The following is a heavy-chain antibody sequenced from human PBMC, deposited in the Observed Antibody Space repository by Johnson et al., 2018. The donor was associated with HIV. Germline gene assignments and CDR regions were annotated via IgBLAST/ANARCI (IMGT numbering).Heavy chain of an antibody. D-gene: IGHD1-26*01. Sequence: VQLVESGGGLVQPGGSLRLSCAASGFTFSSYWMHWVRQATGKRLEWVSGIGTTGDTFFLDSVKGRFTISRDTAKNSLYLQMNSLRAGDTALYYCARGSYDGDAFDVWGQGTMVTVSS. CDR1: GFTFSSYW. V-gene: IGHV3-13*01. J-gene: IGHJ3*01. CDR2: IGTTGDT. CDR3: ARGSYDGDAFDV.